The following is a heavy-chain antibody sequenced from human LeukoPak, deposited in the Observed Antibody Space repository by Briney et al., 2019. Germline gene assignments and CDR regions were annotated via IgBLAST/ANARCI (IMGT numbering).Heavy chain of an antibody. CDR1: EFTFSSYA. J-gene: IGHJ4*02. D-gene: IGHD2-2*01. CDR3: ARDHLGVPAAKGRNDY. CDR2: ISYDGSNK. Sequence: GGSLRLSCAASEFTFSSYAIHWVRQAPGKGLEWVAVISYDGSNKYYADSVKGRFTISRDNSKNTLYLQMNSLRAEDTAVYYCARDHLGVPAAKGRNDYWGQGTLVTVSS. V-gene: IGHV3-30*04.